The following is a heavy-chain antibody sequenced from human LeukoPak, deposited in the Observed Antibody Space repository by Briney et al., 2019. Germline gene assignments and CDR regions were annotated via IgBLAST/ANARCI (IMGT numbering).Heavy chain of an antibody. J-gene: IGHJ4*02. V-gene: IGHV3-66*04. CDR3: ARQYGGRRTVDY. CDR1: GFTVSSNY. D-gene: IGHD4-23*01. CDR2: IYSGGST. Sequence: GGSLRLSCAASGFTVSSNYMSWVRQAPGKGLEWFSVIYSGGSTYYADSVKGRFTISRDNSKNTLYLQMNSLRAEDTAVYYCARQYGGRRTVDYWGQGTLVTVSS.